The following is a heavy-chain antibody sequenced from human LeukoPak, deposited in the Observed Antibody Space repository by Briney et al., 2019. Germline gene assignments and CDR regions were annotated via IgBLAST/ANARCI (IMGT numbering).Heavy chain of an antibody. D-gene: IGHD6-13*01. V-gene: IGHV1-24*01. CDR1: GYTLTEFS. J-gene: IGHJ4*02. CDR2: FDPEDGET. Sequence: ASVKVSCKVSGYTLTEFSMHGGRQAPGKGLEWRGGFDPEDGETIYAQKFQGRVTMTEDTSTDTAYMELSSLRSEDTAVYYCATHSPYSSSWRHYWGQGTLVTVSS. CDR3: ATHSPYSSSWRHY.